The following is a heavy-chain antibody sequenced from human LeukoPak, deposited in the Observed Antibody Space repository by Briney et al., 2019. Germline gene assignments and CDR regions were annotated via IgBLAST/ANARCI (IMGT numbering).Heavy chain of an antibody. D-gene: IGHD5-24*01. V-gene: IGHV3-21*01. CDR2: ISSSSSYI. J-gene: IGHJ3*02. CDR1: GFTFSSYS. Sequence: GGSLRLSCAASGFTFSSYSMNWVRQAPGKGLEWVSSISSSSSYIYYADSVKGRFTISRDNAKNSLYLQMNSLRAEDTAVYYCARDHTAKRWLQYRDAFDIWGQGTMVTVSS. CDR3: ARDHTAKRWLQYRDAFDI.